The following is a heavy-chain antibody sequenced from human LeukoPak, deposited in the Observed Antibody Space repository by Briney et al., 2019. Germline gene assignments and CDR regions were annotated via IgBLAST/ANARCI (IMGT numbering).Heavy chain of an antibody. V-gene: IGHV1-69*02. CDR2: IIPILGIA. D-gene: IGHD2-15*01. J-gene: IGHJ5*02. CDR3: ARVTVFDCCCGCCYSGWFDP. Sequence: SVKVSCKASGGTFSSYTISWVRQAPGQGLEWMGRIIPILGIANYAQKFQGRVTITADKSTSTAYMELSSLRSEDTAVYYCARVTVFDCCCGCCYSGWFDPWGQGTLVTVSS. CDR1: GGTFSSYT.